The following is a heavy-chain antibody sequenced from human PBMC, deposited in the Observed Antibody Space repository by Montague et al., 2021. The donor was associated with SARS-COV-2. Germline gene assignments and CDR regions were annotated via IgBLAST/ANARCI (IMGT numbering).Heavy chain of an antibody. D-gene: IGHD5-24*01. CDR1: GFTFSSYA. V-gene: IGHV3-30*04. Sequence: SLRLSCAASGFTFSSYAMHWVRQAPGKGLEWVAVISYDGSNKYYADSVKGRFTISRDNSKNTLHLQMNSLRAEDTAVYYCAAEMATISAPLDYWGQGTLVTVSS. CDR3: AAEMATISAPLDY. J-gene: IGHJ4*02. CDR2: ISYDGSNK.